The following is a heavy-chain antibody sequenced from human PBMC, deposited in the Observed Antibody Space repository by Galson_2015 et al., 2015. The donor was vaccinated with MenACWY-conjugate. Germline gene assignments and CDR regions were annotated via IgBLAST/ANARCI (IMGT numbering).Heavy chain of an antibody. CDR2: ISSSSSYT. Sequence: SLRLSCAASGFTFSDYYMSWIRQAPGKGLEWVSYISSSSSYTNYADSVKGRFTISRDNAKNSLYLQMNSLRAEDTAVYYCARENIAARYYYYGMDVWGQGTTVTVSS. CDR1: GFTFSDYY. D-gene: IGHD6-6*01. V-gene: IGHV3-11*06. CDR3: ARENIAARYYYYGMDV. J-gene: IGHJ6*02.